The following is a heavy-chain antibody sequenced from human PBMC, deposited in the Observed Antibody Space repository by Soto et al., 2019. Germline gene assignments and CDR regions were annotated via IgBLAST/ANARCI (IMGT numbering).Heavy chain of an antibody. CDR3: ARDLDGDYHDAFDI. J-gene: IGHJ3*02. Sequence: QVQLQESGPGLVKPSQTLSLTCTVSGGSISSGGYYWSWIRQHPGKGLEWIGYIYYSGSTYYNPSLKRRVTISVDTSKNQFSQKLSSVTAADTAVYYWARDLDGDYHDAFDIWGQGTMVTVSS. V-gene: IGHV4-31*03. D-gene: IGHD4-17*01. CDR1: GGSISSGGYY. CDR2: IYYSGST.